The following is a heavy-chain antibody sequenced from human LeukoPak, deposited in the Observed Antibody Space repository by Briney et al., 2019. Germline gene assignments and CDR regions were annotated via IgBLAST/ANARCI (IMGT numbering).Heavy chain of an antibody. V-gene: IGHV4-34*01. CDR2: INHSGST. Sequence: SETLSLTCAVYGGSFSGYYWSWIRQPPGKGLELIGEINHSGSTNYNPSLKSRVTISVDTSKNQFSLKLSSVTAADTAVYYCASAQSIAARPGGFDYWGQGTLVTVSS. CDR3: ASAQSIAARPGGFDY. D-gene: IGHD6-6*01. CDR1: GGSFSGYY. J-gene: IGHJ4*02.